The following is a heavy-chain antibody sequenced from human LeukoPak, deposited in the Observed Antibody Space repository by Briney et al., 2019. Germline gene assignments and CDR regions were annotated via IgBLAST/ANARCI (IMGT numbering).Heavy chain of an antibody. CDR1: GFTFSSCE. D-gene: IGHD1-26*01. V-gene: IGHV3-48*03. J-gene: IGHJ4*02. CDR2: ISSSGSTM. CDR3: ARDYLTVGATYYFDY. Sequence: GGSLRLSCAASGFTFSSCEMNWVRQAPGKGLEWVSYISSSGSTMYYAVSVKGRFTISRDNAKNSLYLQMNSLRAEDTAVYYCARDYLTVGATYYFDYWGQGTLVTVSS.